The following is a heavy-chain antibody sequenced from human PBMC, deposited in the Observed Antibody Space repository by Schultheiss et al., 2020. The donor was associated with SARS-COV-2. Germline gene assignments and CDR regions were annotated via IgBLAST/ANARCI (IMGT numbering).Heavy chain of an antibody. CDR1: GFSFGDYA. CDR2: IRGTAYGGTT. V-gene: IGHV3-49*04. D-gene: IGHD3-22*01. J-gene: IGHJ4*02. CDR3: RRGYSDFFDY. Sequence: GGSLRLSCTASGFSFGDYAMTWVRQAPGKGLEWVGFIRGTAYGGTTDYAASVKGRFTISRDDSKSIAYLQMNSLKTEDTAVYYCRRGYSDFFDYWGQGTLVTVSS.